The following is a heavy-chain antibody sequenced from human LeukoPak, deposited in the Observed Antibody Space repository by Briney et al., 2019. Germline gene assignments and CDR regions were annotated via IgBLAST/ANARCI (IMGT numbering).Heavy chain of an antibody. V-gene: IGHV3-53*01. J-gene: IGHJ5*02. CDR1: GFTVSDNY. D-gene: IGHD6-13*01. CDR3: ARDAPQVPAAGVLAS. Sequence: PGGSLRLSSAASGFTVSDNYMSWVRQAPGKGLEWVSVMYSRGDTYYANSVKGRFTFSRDISKNTLYLQMNGLRTEDTAMYYCARDAPQVPAAGVLASWGQGTLVTVSS. CDR2: MYSRGDT.